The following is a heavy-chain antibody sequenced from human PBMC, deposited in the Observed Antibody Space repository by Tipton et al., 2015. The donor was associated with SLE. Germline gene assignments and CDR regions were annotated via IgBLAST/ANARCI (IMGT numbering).Heavy chain of an antibody. CDR2: INHSGST. V-gene: IGHV4-34*01. CDR1: GGSFSGYY. J-gene: IGHJ6*03. CDR3: ARVRPPLSIFGVGKGTAYYYMDV. Sequence: TLSLTCAVYGGSFSGYYWSWIRQPPGKGLEWIGEINHSGSTNYNPSLKSRVTKSVDTSKNQFSLRLSSVTAADTAVYYCARVRPPLSIFGVGKGTAYYYMDVWGKGTTVTVPS. D-gene: IGHD3-3*01.